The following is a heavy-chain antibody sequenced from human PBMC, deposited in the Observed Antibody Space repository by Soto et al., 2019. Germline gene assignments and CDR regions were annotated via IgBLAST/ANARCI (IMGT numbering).Heavy chain of an antibody. V-gene: IGHV3-23*01. J-gene: IGHJ4*02. CDR2: ISGSGGST. CDR1: GFTFSSYA. D-gene: IGHD2-8*01. Sequence: GGSLRLSCAASGFTFSSYAMSWVRQAPGKGLEWVSAISGSGGSTYYADSVKGRFTISRDNSKNTLYLQMNSLRAEDTAVYYCAKDPRGYCTNGVCTPPGDWRQGTLVTV. CDR3: AKDPRGYCTNGVCTPPGD.